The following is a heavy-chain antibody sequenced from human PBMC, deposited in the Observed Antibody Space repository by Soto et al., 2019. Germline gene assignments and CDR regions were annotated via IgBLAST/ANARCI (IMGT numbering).Heavy chain of an antibody. CDR1: GFTFSNYG. J-gene: IGHJ4*02. V-gene: IGHV3-33*01. CDR3: ARRGDGYIWSFDS. CDR2: IWYDGNNK. Sequence: QVQLVESGGGVVQPGRSLRLSCAASGFTFSNYGMHWVRQAPGKGLEWVAVIWYDGNNKYYADSVEGRFTISRDNSKNTLYLQMNSLRAEDTAVYYCARRGDGYIWSFDSWGQGTLVTVSS. D-gene: IGHD2-21*01.